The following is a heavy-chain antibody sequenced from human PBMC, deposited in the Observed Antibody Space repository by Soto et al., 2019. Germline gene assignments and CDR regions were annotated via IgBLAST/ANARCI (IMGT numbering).Heavy chain of an antibody. Sequence: SETLSLTCTVSGGSISSSSYYWGWIRQPPGKGLEWIGSIYYSGSTYYNPSLKSRVTISVDTSKNQFSLKLSSVTAADTAVYYWGSSGWNGLYYFDYGGQEPLVTFPS. CDR2: IYYSGST. V-gene: IGHV4-39*01. D-gene: IGHD6-19*01. CDR3: GSSGWNGLYYFDY. CDR1: GGSISSSSYY. J-gene: IGHJ4*02.